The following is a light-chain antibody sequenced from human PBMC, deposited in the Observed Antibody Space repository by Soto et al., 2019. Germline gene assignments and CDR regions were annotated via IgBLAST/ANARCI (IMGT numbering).Light chain of an antibody. Sequence: QSVLTQPPSASGTPGQRVTLSCSGSSSNIGSNSVNWYQQLPGTAPKLLIYSYYQRPSGVPDRFSGSKSGTSASLAISGLQSEDEADYYCAAWDDSLNGVVFGGGTQLTVL. J-gene: IGLJ2*01. CDR3: AAWDDSLNGVV. CDR1: SSNIGSNS. V-gene: IGLV1-44*01. CDR2: SYY.